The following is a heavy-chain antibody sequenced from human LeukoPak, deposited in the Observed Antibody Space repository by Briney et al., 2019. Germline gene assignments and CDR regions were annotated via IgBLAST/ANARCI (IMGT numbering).Heavy chain of an antibody. Sequence: GGSLRLSCAASGFTFSSYWMSWVRQAPGKGLEWVSNIKKDGSEKYYADSVKGRFTISRDNAKNSLYLQMNSLRAEDPANYYGVREVFYFFDFWGQGTLVTVSS. CDR2: IKKDGSEK. V-gene: IGHV3-7*01. CDR3: VREVFYFFDF. CDR1: GFTFSSYW. J-gene: IGHJ4*01.